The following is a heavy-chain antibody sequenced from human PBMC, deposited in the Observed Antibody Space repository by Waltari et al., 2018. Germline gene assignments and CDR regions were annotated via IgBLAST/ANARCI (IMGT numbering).Heavy chain of an antibody. CDR1: GDSISSSHW. Sequence: QVQLQESGPGLVKPSGTLSLTCAVSGDSISSSHWWSWVRQPPGKGLEWIGEIYHSGNTNYNASLQSRATISVDNSKNQLSLKLSSVTAADTAVYYCARDLYGGETDWGQGTLVTVSS. D-gene: IGHD3-16*01. CDR2: IYHSGNT. J-gene: IGHJ4*02. V-gene: IGHV4-4*02. CDR3: ARDLYGGETD.